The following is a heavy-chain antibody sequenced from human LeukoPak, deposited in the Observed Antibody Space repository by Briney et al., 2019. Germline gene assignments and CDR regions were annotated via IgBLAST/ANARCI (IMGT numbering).Heavy chain of an antibody. J-gene: IGHJ6*03. CDR3: ARTVSSSWYLMPTYYYYYYYMDV. CDR1: GYTFTSYG. D-gene: IGHD6-13*01. CDR2: ISAYNGKT. Sequence: ASVKVSCKASGYTFTSYGISWVRQAPGQGLEWMGWISAYNGKTNYAQKLQGRVTMTTDTSTSTAYMELRSLRSDDTAVYYCARTVSSSWYLMPTYYYYYYYMDVWGKGTTVTVSS. V-gene: IGHV1-18*01.